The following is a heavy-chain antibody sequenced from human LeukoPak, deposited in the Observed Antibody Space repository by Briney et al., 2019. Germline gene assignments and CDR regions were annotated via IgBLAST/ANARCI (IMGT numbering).Heavy chain of an antibody. V-gene: IGHV4-39*01. J-gene: IGHJ4*02. CDR1: GFTFSSYA. D-gene: IGHD3-10*01. CDR3: ARLKKERFGELFSRLTSTPRYYFDY. Sequence: PGGSLRLSCAASGFTFSSYAMSWIRQPPGKGLEWIGSIHYSGNTYYNPSLKSRVTISVDTSKNQFSLKLSSLTAADTAVYYCARLKKERFGELFSRLTSTPRYYFDYWGQGTQVTVSS. CDR2: IHYSGNT.